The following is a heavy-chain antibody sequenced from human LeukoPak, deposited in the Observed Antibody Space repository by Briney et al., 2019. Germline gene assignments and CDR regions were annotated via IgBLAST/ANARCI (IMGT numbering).Heavy chain of an antibody. CDR1: GRSVSTSTYY. D-gene: IGHD4-17*01. V-gene: IGHV4-39*01. CDR3: ARHIYGDPFDY. J-gene: IGHJ4*02. CDR2: ISYSGIT. Sequence: SETLSLTCTVSGRSVSTSTYYWGWIRQPPGRGLEWIGSISYSGITYYNPSLKSRVTMSVDTSKNQFSLRLSSVTAADTAVYYCARHIYGDPFDYWGQGALVTVSS.